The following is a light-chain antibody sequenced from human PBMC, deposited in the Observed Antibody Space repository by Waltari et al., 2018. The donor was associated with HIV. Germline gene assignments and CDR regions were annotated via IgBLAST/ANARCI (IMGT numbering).Light chain of an antibody. CDR1: SRDVGGYNY. J-gene: IGLJ2*01. Sequence: QSALTQPPSASGSPGQSVTISCTGTSRDVGGYNYVSWYKQHPGEAPKVLIFEVYKRPPGVPARLSGSKSGNTASLTVSGLQADDEATYYCASYACMNNLVFGGGTKLTVL. CDR3: ASYACMNNLV. V-gene: IGLV2-8*01. CDR2: EVY.